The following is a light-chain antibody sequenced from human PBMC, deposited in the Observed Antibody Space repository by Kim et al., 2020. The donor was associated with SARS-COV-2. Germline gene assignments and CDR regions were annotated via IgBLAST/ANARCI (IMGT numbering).Light chain of an antibody. J-gene: IGLJ1*01. CDR3: QVWDRSTYV. V-gene: IGLV3-9*01. CDR2: RDS. Sequence: SYELTQPLSVSVALGQTARITCGGNNIGSKNVHWYQQKPGQAPVLVIYRDSNRPSGIPERFSGSNSGNTATLTISRAQAGDEADYYCQVWDRSTYVFGTGTKVTVL. CDR1: NIGSKN.